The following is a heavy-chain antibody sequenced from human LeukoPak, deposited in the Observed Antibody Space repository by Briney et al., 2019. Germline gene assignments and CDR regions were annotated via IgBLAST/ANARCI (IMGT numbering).Heavy chain of an antibody. D-gene: IGHD3-9*01. Sequence: ASVKVSCKVSGYTLTELSMHRVRQAPGKGLEWMGGFDPEDGETIYAQKFQGRVTMTEDTSTDTAYMELSSLRSEDTAVYYCATDPYYDILTGYKRTRGPLGYWGQGTLVTVSS. CDR1: GYTLTELS. CDR3: ATDPYYDILTGYKRTRGPLGY. J-gene: IGHJ4*02. CDR2: FDPEDGET. V-gene: IGHV1-24*01.